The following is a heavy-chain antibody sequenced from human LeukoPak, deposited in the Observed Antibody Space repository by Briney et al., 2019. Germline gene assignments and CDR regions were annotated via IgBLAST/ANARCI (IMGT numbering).Heavy chain of an antibody. CDR2: IRQDGSVK. CDR1: GFTFSGYW. D-gene: IGHD1-26*01. Sequence: GGSLRLSCAASGFTFSGYWMHWVRQAPGKGLEWVANIRQDGSVKYYLDSVKGRFTISRDSSKNTLFLHMNTLRAEDTAIYYCAKDRTVGASYWYFDLWGRGTLVTVSS. CDR3: AKDRTVGASYWYFDL. V-gene: IGHV3-7*03. J-gene: IGHJ2*01.